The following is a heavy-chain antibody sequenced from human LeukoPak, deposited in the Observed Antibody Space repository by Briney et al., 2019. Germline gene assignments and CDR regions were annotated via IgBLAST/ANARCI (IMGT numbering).Heavy chain of an antibody. Sequence: PSETLSLTCTVSGGSISSGDYYWSWIRQPPGKGLECIGYIYYSGSTYYNPSLKSRVTISVDTSKNQFSLKLSSVTAADTAVYYCARGIVVVVAADNWFDPWGQGTLVTVSS. CDR1: GGSISSGDYY. CDR2: IYYSGST. D-gene: IGHD2-15*01. CDR3: ARGIVVVVAADNWFDP. J-gene: IGHJ5*02. V-gene: IGHV4-30-4*01.